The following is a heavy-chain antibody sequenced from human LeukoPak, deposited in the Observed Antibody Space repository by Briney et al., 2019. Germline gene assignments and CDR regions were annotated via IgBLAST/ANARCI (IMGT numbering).Heavy chain of an antibody. CDR1: GFTFDDYA. V-gene: IGHV3-43*02. D-gene: IGHD3-9*01. J-gene: IGHJ6*02. CDR2: ISGDGGST. Sequence: GGSLRLSCAASGFTFDDYAMHWVRQAPGKGLEWASLISGDGGSTYYADSVKGRFTISRDNSKNSLYLQMNSLRTEDTALYYCAKAANDVLRYFDWLVESYYGMDVWGQGTTVTVSS. CDR3: AKAANDVLRYFDWLVESYYGMDV.